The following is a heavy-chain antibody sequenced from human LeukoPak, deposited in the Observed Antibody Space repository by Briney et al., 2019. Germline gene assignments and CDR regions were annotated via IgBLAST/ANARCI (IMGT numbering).Heavy chain of an antibody. CDR1: GYTFTGYY. J-gene: IGHJ5*02. V-gene: IGHV1-2*02. CDR3: AREQNLGDNWFDP. Sequence: ASVKVSCKASGYTFTGYYMHWVRQAPGQGLEWMGWINPNSGGTNYAQKFQGRVTMTRDTSISTAYMELSRLRSDDTAVYYCAREQNLGDNWFDPWGQGTLVTVSS. CDR2: INPNSGGT. D-gene: IGHD3-16*01.